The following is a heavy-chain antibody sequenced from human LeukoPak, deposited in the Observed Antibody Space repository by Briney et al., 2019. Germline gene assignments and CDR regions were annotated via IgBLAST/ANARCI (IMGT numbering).Heavy chain of an antibody. CDR2: INPNSGGI. Sequence: ASVKVSCKASGYTFTGYYIHWVRQAPGQGLEWMGWINPNSGGINYTQKFQGRVTVTRDTSISTAYMELSRLRSDDTAMYYCAKAMAGNYYFDHWGQGTLVTVSS. J-gene: IGHJ4*02. D-gene: IGHD5-24*01. V-gene: IGHV1-2*02. CDR3: AKAMAGNYYFDH. CDR1: GYTFTGYY.